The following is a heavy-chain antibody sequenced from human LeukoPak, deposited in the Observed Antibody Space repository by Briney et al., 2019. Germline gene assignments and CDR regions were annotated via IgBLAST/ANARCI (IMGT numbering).Heavy chain of an antibody. V-gene: IGHV3-30*12. J-gene: IGHJ3*02. D-gene: IGHD4-11*01. Sequence: GGSLRLSCAASGFTFSSYGMHWVRQAPGKGLEWVAVISYDGSNKYYADSVKGRFTISRDNSKNTMYLQMNSLRAEDTAVYYCAKDGSIPGDAFDIWGQGTMVTVSS. CDR3: AKDGSIPGDAFDI. CDR2: ISYDGSNK. CDR1: GFTFSSYG.